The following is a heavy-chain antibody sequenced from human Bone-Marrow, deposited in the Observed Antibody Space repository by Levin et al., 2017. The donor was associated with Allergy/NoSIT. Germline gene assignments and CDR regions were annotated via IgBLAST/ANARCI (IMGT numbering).Heavy chain of an antibody. V-gene: IGHV4-39*01. D-gene: IGHD3-9*01. CDR1: GGSVSTSTHY. CDR3: GRHYYDLFTGPPPWYFDL. CDR2: IYYNGAT. J-gene: IGHJ2*01. Sequence: SETLSLTCTVSGGSVSTSTHYWGWIRQPPGKGLEYIGSIYYNGATYDNPSLKSRVTVSIDTSKNQFSLRLNSVTAADTAVYYCGRHYYDLFTGPPPWYFDLWGRGTLVSVSS.